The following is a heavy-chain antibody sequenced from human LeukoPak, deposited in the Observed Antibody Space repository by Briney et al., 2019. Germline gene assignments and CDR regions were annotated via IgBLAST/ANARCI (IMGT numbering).Heavy chain of an antibody. CDR3: ARDRTGERWLQSGFDY. CDR2: IIPIFGTA. D-gene: IGHD5-24*01. V-gene: IGHV1-69*01. CDR1: GGTFSNYA. J-gene: IGHJ4*02. Sequence: ASVKVSCKASGGTFSNYAISWVRQAPGQGLEWMGGIIPIFGTANYAQKFQGRVTITADESTSTAYMELSSLRSEDTAVYYCARDRTGERWLQSGFDYWGQGTLVTVSS.